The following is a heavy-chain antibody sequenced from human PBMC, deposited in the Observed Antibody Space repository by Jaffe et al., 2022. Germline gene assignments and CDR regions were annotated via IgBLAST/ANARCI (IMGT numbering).Heavy chain of an antibody. CDR1: GYTFTSYY. CDR2: INPSGGST. D-gene: IGHD3-22*01. CDR3: ARASYDSSGYYYNTYYFDY. J-gene: IGHJ4*02. Sequence: QVQLVQSGAEVKKPGASVKVSCKASGYTFTSYYMHWVRQAPGQGLEWMGIINPSGGSTSYAQKFQGRVTMTRDTSTSTVYMELSSLRSEDTAVYYCARASYDSSGYYYNTYYFDYWGQGTLVTVSS. V-gene: IGHV1-46*01.